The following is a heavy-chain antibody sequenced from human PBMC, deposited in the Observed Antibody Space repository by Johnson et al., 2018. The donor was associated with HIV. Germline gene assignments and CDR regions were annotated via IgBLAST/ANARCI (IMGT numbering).Heavy chain of an antibody. Sequence: EVQLIESGGGVVRPGGSLRLSCAASGFAFHDRGMSWVRQAPGKGLEWVSRINSDGSSRNYADSVKGRFTISRDHSENTLYLQMNSLRPEDTAVYFCARDGKYSSIGPDAFDVWGQGTMVAVSS. CDR2: INSDGSSR. J-gene: IGHJ3*01. V-gene: IGHV3-20*04. CDR3: ARDGKYSSIGPDAFDV. D-gene: IGHD6-13*01. CDR1: GFAFHDRG.